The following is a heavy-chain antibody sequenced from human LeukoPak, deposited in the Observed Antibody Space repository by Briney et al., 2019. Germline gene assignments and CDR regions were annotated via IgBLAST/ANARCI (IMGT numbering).Heavy chain of an antibody. CDR3: AKGMVRGVIPDY. CDR2: ISGGGVST. D-gene: IGHD3-10*01. CDR1: GFTFSGYA. Sequence: GGSLRLSCAASGFTFSGYAMSWVRQAPGKGLEWVSAISGGGVSTYYADSIKGRFTISRDDSKNTLYLQMNSLRAEDTAVYYRAKGMVRGVIPDYWGQGTLVTVSS. V-gene: IGHV3-23*01. J-gene: IGHJ4*02.